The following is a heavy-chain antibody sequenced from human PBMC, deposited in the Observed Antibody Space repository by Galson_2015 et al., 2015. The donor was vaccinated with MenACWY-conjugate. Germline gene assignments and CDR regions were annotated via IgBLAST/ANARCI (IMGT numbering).Heavy chain of an antibody. D-gene: IGHD6-13*01. Sequence: AISGDSVSSNSAAWNWIRQSLSRGLEWLGRTYYRSKWYNDYAVSVKSRITINPDTSKNQFSLQLNSVTPEDTAVYYCARASRVSAAGNYYYYYMDVWGKASTVTVSS. V-gene: IGHV6-1*01. CDR2: TYYRSKWYN. CDR3: ARASRVSAAGNYYYYYMDV. CDR1: GDSVSSNSAA. J-gene: IGHJ6*03.